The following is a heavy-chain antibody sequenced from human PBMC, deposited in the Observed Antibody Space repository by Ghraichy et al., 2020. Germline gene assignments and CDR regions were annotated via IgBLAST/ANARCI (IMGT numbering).Heavy chain of an antibody. V-gene: IGHV1-69*13. J-gene: IGHJ6*02. CDR3: ARVPIVVVPAALYYYGMDV. Sequence: SVKVSCKASGGTFSSYAISWVRQAPGQGLEWMGGIIPIFGTANYAQKFQGRVTITADESTSTAYMELSSLRSEDTAVYYCARVPIVVVPAALYYYGMDVWGQGTTVTVSS. CDR1: GGTFSSYA. CDR2: IIPIFGTA. D-gene: IGHD2-2*01.